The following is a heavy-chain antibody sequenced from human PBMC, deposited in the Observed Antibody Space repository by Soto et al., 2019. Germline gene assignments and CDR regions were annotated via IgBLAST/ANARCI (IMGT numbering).Heavy chain of an antibody. V-gene: IGHV4-59*08. J-gene: IGHJ5*02. CDR2: ISDRGDI. CDR3: ARGRHWFGP. CDR1: GISITSSY. Sequence: SETLSLSCTVSGISITSSYWNWFRQSPGKGLERIGQISDRGDINYNPPLERRVAISTDTSKNQASLTLTAVNAAETAVYFCARGRHWFGPWGQGTLVTVSS.